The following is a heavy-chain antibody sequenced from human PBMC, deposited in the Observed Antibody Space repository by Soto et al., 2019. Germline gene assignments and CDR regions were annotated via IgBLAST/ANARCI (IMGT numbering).Heavy chain of an antibody. J-gene: IGHJ5*02. Sequence: ASVKVSCKASGYTFTSYGISWVRQAPGQGLEWMGWISAYNGNTNYAQKLQGRVTMTTDTSTSTAYMELRSLRSEDTAVYYCARSYSSPNWFDPWGQGTLVTVSS. CDR1: GYTFTSYG. V-gene: IGHV1-18*04. CDR3: ARSYSSPNWFDP. D-gene: IGHD6-13*01. CDR2: ISAYNGNT.